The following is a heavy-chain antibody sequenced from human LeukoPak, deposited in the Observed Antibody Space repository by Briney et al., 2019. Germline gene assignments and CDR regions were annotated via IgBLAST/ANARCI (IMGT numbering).Heavy chain of an antibody. D-gene: IGHD6-6*01. CDR2: IYTSGST. CDR3: ARGPIAARWVDY. Sequence: ASETLSLTCTVSGGSISSYYWSWIRQPAGKGLEWIGRIYTSGSTNYNPSLKSRVTISVDTSKNQFSLKLSSVTAADTAVYYCARGPIAARWVDYWGQGTLVTVSS. V-gene: IGHV4-4*07. CDR1: GGSISSYY. J-gene: IGHJ4*02.